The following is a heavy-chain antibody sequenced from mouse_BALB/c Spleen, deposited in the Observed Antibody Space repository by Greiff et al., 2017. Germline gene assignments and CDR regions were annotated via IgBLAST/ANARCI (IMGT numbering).Heavy chain of an antibody. D-gene: IGHD2-4*01. CDR2: ISYSGST. J-gene: IGHJ3*01. CDR3: ARSGTSTMITTTGFAY. Sequence: EVQRVESGPGLVKPSQSLSLTCTVTGYSITSDYAWNWIRQFPGNKLEWMGYISYSGSTSYNPSLKSRMSITRDTSKNQFFLQLNSVTTEDTATYYCARSGTSTMITTTGFAYWGQGTLVTVSA. V-gene: IGHV3-2*02. CDR1: GYSITSDYA.